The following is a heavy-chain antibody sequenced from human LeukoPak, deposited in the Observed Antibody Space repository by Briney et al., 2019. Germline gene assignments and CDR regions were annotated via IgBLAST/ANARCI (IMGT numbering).Heavy chain of an antibody. CDR3: AREPGYYFDY. D-gene: IGHD1-14*01. CDR1: GFTFSSYA. CDR2: IYSGGST. J-gene: IGHJ4*02. V-gene: IGHV3-66*01. Sequence: GGSLRLACAASGFTFSSYAMSWVRQAPGKGLEWVSVIYSGGSTYYADSVKGRFTISRDNSKNTLYLQMNSLRAEDTAVYYCAREPGYYFDYWGQGTLVTVSS.